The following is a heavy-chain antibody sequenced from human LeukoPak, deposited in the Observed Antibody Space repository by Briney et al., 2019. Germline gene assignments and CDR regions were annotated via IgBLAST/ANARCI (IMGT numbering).Heavy chain of an antibody. D-gene: IGHD3-22*01. CDR1: GYTFTGYY. J-gene: IGHJ3*02. V-gene: IGHV1-2*02. Sequence: ASVKVSCKASGYTFTGYYMHWVRQAPGQGLEWMGWINPNSGGTNYAQKFQGRVTMTRDTSISTAYMELSRLRSDDTAVYYCARALEPYYYDSSGLLGAFDIWGQGTMVTVSS. CDR3: ARALEPYYYDSSGLLGAFDI. CDR2: INPNSGGT.